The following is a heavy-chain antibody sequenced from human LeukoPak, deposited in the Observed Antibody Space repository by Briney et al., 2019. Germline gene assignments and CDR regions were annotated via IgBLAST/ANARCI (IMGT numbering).Heavy chain of an antibody. J-gene: IGHJ4*02. Sequence: PGGSLRLSCVASGFTFSDYYMSWIRQAPGKGLEWLSYISNRGDTIHYADSVKGRFTSSRDNAKNSLYLQMNSLRAEDTAVYYCASGYDYVWGSYRYTGYFKDWGQGTLVTVSS. CDR3: ASGYDYVWGSYRYTGYFKD. V-gene: IGHV3-11*01. D-gene: IGHD3-16*02. CDR1: GFTFSDYY. CDR2: ISNRGDTI.